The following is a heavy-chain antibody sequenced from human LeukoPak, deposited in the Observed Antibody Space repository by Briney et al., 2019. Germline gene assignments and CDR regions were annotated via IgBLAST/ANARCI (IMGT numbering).Heavy chain of an antibody. CDR2: ISGSGGST. CDR3: ATRLRLQPTN. V-gene: IGHV3-23*01. Sequence: GGCLRLSCAASVFTFSNYAMNWVRQAPGKGLEWVSSISGSGGSTYYADSVKGRFTISRDNSKNTLYLQMNSLRAEDTALYYCATRLRLQPTNWGPGTLVTVSS. J-gene: IGHJ4*02. CDR1: VFTFSNYA. D-gene: IGHD4-17*01.